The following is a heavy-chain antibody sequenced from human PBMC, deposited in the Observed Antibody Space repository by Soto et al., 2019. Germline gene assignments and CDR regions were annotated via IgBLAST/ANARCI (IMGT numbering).Heavy chain of an antibody. D-gene: IGHD6-6*01. J-gene: IGHJ6*02. CDR2: ISGSGGST. V-gene: IGHV3-23*01. CDR1: GFTFSSYA. CDR3: AKREELVSYYYGMDV. Sequence: EVQLLESGGGLVQPGGSLRLSCAASGFTFSSYAMSWVRQAPGKGLEWVSAISGSGGSTYYADSVKGRFTIARDNSKNTLYLQMNSLRAEDTAVYYCAKREELVSYYYGMDVWGQGTTVTVSS.